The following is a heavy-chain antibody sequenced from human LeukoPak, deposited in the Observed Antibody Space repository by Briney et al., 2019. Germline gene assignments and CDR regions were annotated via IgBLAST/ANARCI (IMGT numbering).Heavy chain of an antibody. J-gene: IGHJ4*02. D-gene: IGHD3-22*01. CDR3: ARLGPRNSSGYYYY. CDR1: GGSVSSSSYF. Sequence: PAETLSLTCTVSGGSVSSSSYFWGWIRQPPGKGLDWIGSIDDNGSSYYNPSLKSRVTISVDTSKNQFSLRLSSVTAADTAVYYCARLGPRNSSGYYYYWGQGTLVTVAS. CDR2: IDDNGSS. V-gene: IGHV4-39*01.